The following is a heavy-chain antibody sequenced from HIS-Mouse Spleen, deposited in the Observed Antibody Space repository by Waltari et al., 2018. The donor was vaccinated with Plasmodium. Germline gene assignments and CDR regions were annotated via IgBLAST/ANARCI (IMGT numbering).Heavy chain of an antibody. Sequence: QVQLVQSGAEVKKPGASVTVSCKASGYTFTGYYMHWVRQAPGQGLEWMGLINPNRGGTNYAQKFQGRVTRTRDTSISTAYMELSRLRSDDTAVYYCARLPESRLRFLEWDDAFDIWGQGTMVTVSS. V-gene: IGHV1-2*02. CDR2: INPNRGGT. J-gene: IGHJ3*02. CDR3: ARLPESRLRFLEWDDAFDI. CDR1: GYTFTGYY. D-gene: IGHD3-3*01.